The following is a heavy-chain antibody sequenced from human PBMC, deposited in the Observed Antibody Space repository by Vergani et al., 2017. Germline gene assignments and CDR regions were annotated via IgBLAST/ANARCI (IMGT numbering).Heavy chain of an antibody. CDR3: AREGALAAAPWFDP. D-gene: IGHD6-13*01. Sequence: EVQLVESGGGLVQPGGSLRLSCAASGFTFSSYWMSWVRQAPGKGLEWVANIKQDGSEKYYVDSVKGRFTISRDNAKNSLYLQMNSLRAEDTAVYYCAREGALAAAPWFDPWGQGTLVTVSS. CDR2: IKQDGSEK. J-gene: IGHJ5*02. V-gene: IGHV3-7*03. CDR1: GFTFSSYW.